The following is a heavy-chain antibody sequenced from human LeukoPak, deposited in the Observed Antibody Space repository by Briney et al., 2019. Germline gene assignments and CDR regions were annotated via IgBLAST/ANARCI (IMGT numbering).Heavy chain of an antibody. Sequence: GGSLRLSCAASGLSVSSNNMHWVRQAPGGRLEWLAYISAGSGTIFSADSLKGRFTISRDNARESLFLQMNSLRAEDTAVYYCTKDLGLRRMIWGRGTLVLVSS. CDR3: TKDLGLRRMI. CDR1: GLSVSSNN. CDR2: ISAGSGTI. J-gene: IGHJ2*01. V-gene: IGHV3-48*04.